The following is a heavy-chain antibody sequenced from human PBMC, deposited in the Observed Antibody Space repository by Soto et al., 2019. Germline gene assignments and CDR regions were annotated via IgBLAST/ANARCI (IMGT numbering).Heavy chain of an antibody. CDR3: TTVAYYDFWSGYPRVYGMDV. V-gene: IGHV3-15*01. J-gene: IGHJ6*02. Sequence: LRLSCAASGFTFSNAWMSWVRQAPGKGLEWVGRIKSKTDGGTTDYAAPVKGRFTISRDDSKNTLYLQMNSLKTEDTAVYYCTTVAYYDFWSGYPRVYGMDVWGQGTTVTVSS. CDR2: IKSKTDGGTT. D-gene: IGHD3-3*01. CDR1: GFTFSNAW.